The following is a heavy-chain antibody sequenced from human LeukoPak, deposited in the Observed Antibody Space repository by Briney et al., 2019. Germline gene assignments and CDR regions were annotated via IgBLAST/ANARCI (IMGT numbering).Heavy chain of an antibody. CDR3: ARVVFGYGGDWCDP. CDR1: GGSFSCYY. Sequence: SETLSLTCAVYGGSFSCYYWSWIRQPPGKGLEWIGEINHSGSTNYNPSLKSRVTISVDTSKNQFSLKLSSVTAADTAVYYCARVVFGYGGDWCDPGGQGTVVTAS. D-gene: IGHD3-16*01. CDR2: INHSGST. V-gene: IGHV4-34*01. J-gene: IGHJ5*02.